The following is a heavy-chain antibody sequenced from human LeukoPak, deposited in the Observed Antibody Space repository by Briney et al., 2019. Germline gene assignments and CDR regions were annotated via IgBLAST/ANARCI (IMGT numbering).Heavy chain of an antibody. D-gene: IGHD3-10*01. CDR1: GFTFSDYY. V-gene: IGHV3-11*01. Sequence: PGGSLRLSCAASGFTFSDYYMSWIRQAPGKGLEWVSYISSSSSTIYYADSVKGRFTISRDNAKNSLYLQMNSLRAEDTAVYYCAIDRYGSGSNWFDPWGQGTLVTVSS. CDR3: AIDRYGSGSNWFDP. CDR2: ISSSSSTI. J-gene: IGHJ5*02.